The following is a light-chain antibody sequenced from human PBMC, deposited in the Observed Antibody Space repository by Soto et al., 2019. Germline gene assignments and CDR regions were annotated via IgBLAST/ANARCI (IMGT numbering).Light chain of an antibody. V-gene: IGLV6-57*01. Sequence: NFMLTQPHSVSESQGKTVTISCTRSSGSIASNYVQWYQQRPGSSPTTVIYEDNQRPSGVPDRFSGSIDSSSNSASLTISGLNTEDEADYYCQSYDSSNQGVFGGRTQLTVL. CDR3: QSYDSSNQGV. CDR1: SGSIASNY. J-gene: IGLJ3*02. CDR2: EDN.